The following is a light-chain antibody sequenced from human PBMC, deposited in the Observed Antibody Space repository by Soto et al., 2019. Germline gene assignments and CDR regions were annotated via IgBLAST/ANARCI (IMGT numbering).Light chain of an antibody. Sequence: QSALTQPASVSGSPGQSITISCTGTSSDVGGYNYVSGYQQHPGKAPKLMIYEVSNRPSGVSNRFSGSKSGNTASLTISGLQADDEADYYCSSYTSSSTPYVFGTGTKLTVL. V-gene: IGLV2-14*01. CDR2: EVS. J-gene: IGLJ1*01. CDR1: SSDVGGYNY. CDR3: SSYTSSSTPYV.